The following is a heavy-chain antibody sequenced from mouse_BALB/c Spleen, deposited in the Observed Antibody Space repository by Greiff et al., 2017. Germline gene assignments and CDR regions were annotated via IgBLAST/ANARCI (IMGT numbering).Heavy chain of an antibody. CDR1: GFSLTSYD. CDR2: IWTGGGT. J-gene: IGHJ2*01. V-gene: IGHV2-9-2*01. CDR3: VRDGYYDY. D-gene: IGHD2-3*01. Sequence: VQRVESGPGLVAPSQSLSITCTVSGFSLTSYDISWIRQPPGKGLEWLGVIWTGGGTNYNSAFMSRLSISKDNSKSQVFLKMNSLQTDDTAIYYCVRDGYYDYWGQGTTLTVSS.